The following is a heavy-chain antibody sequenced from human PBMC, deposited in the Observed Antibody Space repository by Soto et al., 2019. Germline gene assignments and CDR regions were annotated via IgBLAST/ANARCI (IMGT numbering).Heavy chain of an antibody. CDR3: AKNYYFDC. Sequence: EVQLLESGGGLVQPGGSLRLSCTASGFTFSSFAMSWVRQAPGKGLEWVSSINVVGGATNFADSVKGRFTISRDDSKNTLYLQMNSLRPEDTAVYYCAKNYYFDCWGQGTRVTVSS. CDR2: INVVGGAT. CDR1: GFTFSSFA. J-gene: IGHJ4*02. V-gene: IGHV3-23*01.